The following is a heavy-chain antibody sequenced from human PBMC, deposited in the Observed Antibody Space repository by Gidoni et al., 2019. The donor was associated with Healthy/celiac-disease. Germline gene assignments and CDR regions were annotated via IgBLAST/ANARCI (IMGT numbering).Heavy chain of an antibody. D-gene: IGHD6-6*01. V-gene: IGHV5-10-1*03. CDR3: ARHRGRGIEYSSSLAWFDP. Sequence: EVQLVQSGAEVKKPGECLRISCKGSGYSFTSYWISWVRQMPGKGLEWMGRIDPSDSYTNYSPSFQGHVTISADKSISTAYLQWSSLKASDTAMYYCARHRGRGIEYSSSLAWFDPWGQGTLVTVSS. CDR2: IDPSDSYT. J-gene: IGHJ5*02. CDR1: GYSFTSYW.